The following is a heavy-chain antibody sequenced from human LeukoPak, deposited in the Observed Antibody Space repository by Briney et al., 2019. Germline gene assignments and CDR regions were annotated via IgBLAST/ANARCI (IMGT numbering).Heavy chain of an antibody. Sequence: GSLRLSCAASGLTVRNNFMSWVRQAPGKGLEWVSVIYSDGSTYYEDSVRGRFTISRDTSKNTVSLQMNSLIIEDTAVYYCAREKGRGVISPYYDYWGQGTRVTVSS. V-gene: IGHV3-53*01. CDR3: AREKGRGVISPYYDY. D-gene: IGHD3-10*01. CDR1: GLTVRNNF. J-gene: IGHJ4*02. CDR2: IYSDGST.